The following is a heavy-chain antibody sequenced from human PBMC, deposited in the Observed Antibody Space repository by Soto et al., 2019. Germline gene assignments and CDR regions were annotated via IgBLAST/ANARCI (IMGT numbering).Heavy chain of an antibody. V-gene: IGHV6-1*01. Sequence: QVQLQQSGPGLVKPSQTLSLTCAISGDSVSSNDATWDWIRQSPSRGLEWLGRTYYRSKWSNDYAVSVKGRXTXNXXTANTQLSLHLNSVTPDATAVYYCARLIGDSWLDSWGQGTLVTVSS. D-gene: IGHD3-16*01. CDR3: ARLIGDSWLDS. CDR1: GDSVSSNDAT. CDR2: TYYRSKWSN. J-gene: IGHJ5*01.